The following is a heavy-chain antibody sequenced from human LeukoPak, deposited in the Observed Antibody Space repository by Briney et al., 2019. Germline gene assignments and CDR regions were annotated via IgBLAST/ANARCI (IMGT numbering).Heavy chain of an antibody. CDR2: LSWNSGSI. D-gene: IGHD3-10*01. CDR1: GFTFDDYA. J-gene: IGHJ4*02. V-gene: IGHV3-9*01. Sequence: GRSLRLSCAASGFTFDDYAMHWVRQAPGKGLEWVSGLSWNSGSITYADSVKGRFTISRDNAKKSLYLQMNNLGVEDTALYYCTKGPDYYGTFDYWGQGTLVTVSS. CDR3: TKGPDYYGTFDY.